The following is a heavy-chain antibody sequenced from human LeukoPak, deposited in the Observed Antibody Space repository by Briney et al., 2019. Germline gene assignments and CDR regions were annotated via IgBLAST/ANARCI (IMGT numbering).Heavy chain of an antibody. CDR1: GFTFSSYA. J-gene: IGHJ3*02. D-gene: IGHD5-18*01. Sequence: GGSLRLSCAASGFTFSSYAMSWVRQAPGKGLEWVSAISGSGSSTYYADSVKGRFTISRDNSKNTLYLQMNSLRAEDTAVYYCAKSGGYSYGYPRDAFDIWGQGTMVTVSS. V-gene: IGHV3-23*01. CDR2: ISGSGSST. CDR3: AKSGGYSYGYPRDAFDI.